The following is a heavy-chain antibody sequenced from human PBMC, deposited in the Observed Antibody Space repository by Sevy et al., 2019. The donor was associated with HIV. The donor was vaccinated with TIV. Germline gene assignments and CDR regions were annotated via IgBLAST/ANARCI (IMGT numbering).Heavy chain of an antibody. CDR1: GFNVGDYV. D-gene: IGHD3-10*01. J-gene: IGHJ6*02. CDR2: IRSKAYGETR. V-gene: IGHV3-49*03. CDR3: TRAMYYHDSGSYYGMDV. Sequence: GGSLRLSCRASGFNVGDYVMNWFRQAPGKGLDWVGFIRSKAYGETREYAASVKGRVTSSREDSKGIAYLQMHRLKTEDTGRYYCTRAMYYHDSGSYYGMDVWGQGTTVTVSS.